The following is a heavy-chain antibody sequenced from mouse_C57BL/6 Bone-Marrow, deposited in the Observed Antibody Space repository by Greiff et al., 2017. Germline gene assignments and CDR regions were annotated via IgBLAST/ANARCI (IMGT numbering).Heavy chain of an antibody. CDR1: GFNIKDDY. CDR2: IDPENGDT. Sequence: EVKLVESGAELVRPGASVKLSCTASGFNIKDDYMHWVKQRPEQGLEWIGWIDPENGDTEYASKFQGKATITADTSSNTAYLQLSSLTSEDTAVYYCTSRSTTVVAPFDYWGQGTTLTVSS. CDR3: TSRSTTVVAPFDY. V-gene: IGHV14-4*01. D-gene: IGHD1-1*01. J-gene: IGHJ2*01.